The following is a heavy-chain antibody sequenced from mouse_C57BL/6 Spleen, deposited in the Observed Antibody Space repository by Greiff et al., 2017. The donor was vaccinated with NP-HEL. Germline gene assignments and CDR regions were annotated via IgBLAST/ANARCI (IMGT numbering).Heavy chain of an antibody. CDR1: GFTFSSYG. CDR3: ARHHGSREPAWFAY. D-gene: IGHD1-1*01. V-gene: IGHV5-6*01. Sequence: EVRLVESGGDLVKPGGSLKLSCAASGFTFSSYGMSWVRQTPDKRLEWVATISSGGSYTYYPDSVKGRFTISRDNAKNTLYLQMSSLKSEDTAMYYCARHHGSREPAWFAYWGQGTLVTVSA. CDR2: ISSGGSYT. J-gene: IGHJ3*01.